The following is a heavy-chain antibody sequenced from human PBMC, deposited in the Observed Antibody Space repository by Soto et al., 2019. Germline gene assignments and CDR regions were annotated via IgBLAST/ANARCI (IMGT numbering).Heavy chain of an antibody. V-gene: IGHV4-4*07. CDR2: ISTNGNV. Sequence: QVQLQESGPGLVKPSETLSLTCTVSGGSLTKYYWSWIRQPAGKGLEWIGRISTNGNVVSKASLRSRLTMSVDTSKNQFSLRLTSVTAADTAVYYCARDNNDFWSLYPLAFDYWGQGALVTVSS. D-gene: IGHD3-3*01. CDR3: ARDNNDFWSLYPLAFDY. J-gene: IGHJ4*02. CDR1: GGSLTKYY.